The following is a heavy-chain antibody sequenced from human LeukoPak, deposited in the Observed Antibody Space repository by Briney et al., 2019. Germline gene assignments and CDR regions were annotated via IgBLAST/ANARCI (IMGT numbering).Heavy chain of an antibody. D-gene: IGHD3-22*01. CDR2: IYHSGNT. J-gene: IGHJ4*02. V-gene: IGHV4-30-4*08. CDR3: ARSTRYYDSSGYLPGFDY. CDR1: GDSITSDHY. Sequence: SQTLSLTCTVSGDSITSDHYWTWIRQPPGKGLEWIAYIYHSGNTYYNPSLRSRVTMSVATSKNQFSLEVKSVTAADTAVYYCARSTRYYDSSGYLPGFDYWGQGTLVTVSS.